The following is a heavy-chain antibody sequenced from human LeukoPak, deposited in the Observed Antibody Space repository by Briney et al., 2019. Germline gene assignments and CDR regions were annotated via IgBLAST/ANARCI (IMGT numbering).Heavy chain of an antibody. CDR2: ISVRSNYI. D-gene: IGHD3-22*01. CDR3: VRLRRNSDTSGFYYYYDY. Sequence: GGSLRLSCAASGYTFSSYSINWVRQAPGKGLEWVSSISVRSNYIYYADSVRGRFSISRDDARDSLYLQMNSLRAEDTAVYYCVRLRRNSDTSGFYYYYDYRGQGTLVTVSS. CDR1: GYTFSSYS. V-gene: IGHV3-21*01. J-gene: IGHJ4*02.